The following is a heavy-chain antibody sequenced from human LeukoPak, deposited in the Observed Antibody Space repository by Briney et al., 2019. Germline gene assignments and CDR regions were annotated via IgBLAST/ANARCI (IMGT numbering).Heavy chain of an antibody. CDR2: IYHSGST. D-gene: IGHD3-9*01. V-gene: IGHV4-30-2*01. CDR1: GGSISSGGYS. J-gene: IGHJ3*02. CDR3: ARGASYDIWAGYYKRPYNAFDI. Sequence: SQTLSLTCAVSGGSISSGGYSWSWIRQPPGKGLAWIGYIYHSGSTSYNPSLKSRVPTPVDRSKNQFSLKLSSVTAADTAVYYCARGASYDIWAGYYKRPYNAFDIWGQGTMVTVSS.